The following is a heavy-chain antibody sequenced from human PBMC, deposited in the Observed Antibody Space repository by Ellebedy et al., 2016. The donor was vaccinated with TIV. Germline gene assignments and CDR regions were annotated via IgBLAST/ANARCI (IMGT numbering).Heavy chain of an antibody. CDR2: IYYSGST. CDR3: ARDLEKGYYGSGSYYYYYYGMDV. CDR1: GGSISSGGYY. V-gene: IGHV4-31*03. Sequence: SETLSLTXTVSGGSISSGGYYWSWIRQHPGKGLEWIGYIYYSGSTYYNPSLKSRVTISVDTSKNQFSLKLSSVTAADTAVYYCARDLEKGYYGSGSYYYYYYGMDVWGQGTTVTVSS. D-gene: IGHD3-10*01. J-gene: IGHJ6*02.